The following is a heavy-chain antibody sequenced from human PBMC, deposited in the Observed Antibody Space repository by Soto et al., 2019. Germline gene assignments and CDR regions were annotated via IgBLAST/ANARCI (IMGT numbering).Heavy chain of an antibody. CDR2: TVPVFGRP. J-gene: IGHJ4*02. V-gene: IGHV1-69*13. CDR3: AREGSGYNF. Sequence: VKVSCKASGGSFSNFGISWVRQAPGQGLEWMGGTVPVFGRPNYAQRFRGRLTITADESTSTGYMELISLRSDDTAVYYCAREGSGYNFWGQGTQVTVSS. D-gene: IGHD5-12*01. CDR1: GGSFSNFG.